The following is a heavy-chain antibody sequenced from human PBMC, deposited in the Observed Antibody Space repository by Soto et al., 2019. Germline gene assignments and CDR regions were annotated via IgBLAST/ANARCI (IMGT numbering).Heavy chain of an antibody. CDR2: ISAYNGNT. CDR1: GYTFTSYG. CDR3: AGSIAAAGPYYYYYGMDG. V-gene: IGHV1-18*01. D-gene: IGHD6-13*01. J-gene: IGHJ6*02. Sequence: ASVKVSCKASGYTFTSYGISWVRQAPGQGLEWMGWISAYNGNTNYAQKLQGRVTMTTDTSTSTAYMELRSLRSDDTAVYYCAGSIAAAGPYYYYYGMDGWGQGNTVTFSS.